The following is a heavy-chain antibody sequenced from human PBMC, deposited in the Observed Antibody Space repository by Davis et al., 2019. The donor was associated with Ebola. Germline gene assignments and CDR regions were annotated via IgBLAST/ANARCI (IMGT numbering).Heavy chain of an antibody. Sequence: GESLKISCAASGLTSSNYAMHWVRQAPGKGLEWVAVVSHSEREKFYADSVKGRFTISRDNSENTLYLQMDSLTADDTAVYFCARAVFHEVLDSWGQGTPVTVSS. CDR2: VSHSEREK. J-gene: IGHJ4*02. V-gene: IGHV3-30*04. D-gene: IGHD3-3*01. CDR1: GLTSSNYA. CDR3: ARAVFHEVLDS.